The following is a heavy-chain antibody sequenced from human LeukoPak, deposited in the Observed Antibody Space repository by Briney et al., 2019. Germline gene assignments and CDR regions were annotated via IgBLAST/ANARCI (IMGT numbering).Heavy chain of an antibody. Sequence: SETLSLTCTVSGDSITNSNFYWSWVRQPPGEGLEWIGYMYYSGSTKYNPSLKSRVTISVDTSKNQLSLKLSSVTAADTAVYYCARGPSDTALVDFDYWGQGTLVTVSS. V-gene: IGHV4-61*01. CDR3: ARGPSDTALVDFDY. D-gene: IGHD5-18*01. CDR1: GDSITNSNFY. J-gene: IGHJ4*02. CDR2: MYYSGST.